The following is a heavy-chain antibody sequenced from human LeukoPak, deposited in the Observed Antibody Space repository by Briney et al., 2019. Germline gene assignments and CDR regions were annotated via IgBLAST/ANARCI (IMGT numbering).Heavy chain of an antibody. CDR2: ISGCGTST. D-gene: IGHD3-3*01. J-gene: IGHJ4*02. CDR1: GFTFSSYA. V-gene: IGHV3-23*01. CDR3: AKDPYYDFWSVSDY. Sequence: GGSLRLSCAASGFTFSSYAMTWVRQAPGKGLEWVSTISGCGTSTYYADSVKGRFTISRDNSKNTLYLQINSLRAEDTAMYYCAKDPYYDFWSVSDYWGQGTLVTVSS.